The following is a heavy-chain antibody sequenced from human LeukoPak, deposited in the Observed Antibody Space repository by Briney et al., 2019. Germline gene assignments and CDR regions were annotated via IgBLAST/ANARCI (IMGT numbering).Heavy chain of an antibody. CDR2: IYYSGST. J-gene: IGHJ4*02. V-gene: IGHV4-39*07. D-gene: IGHD3-22*01. CDR1: GGSISSSSYY. CDR3: ARAGYDSSGYYYYFDF. Sequence: PSETLSLTCTVSGGSISSSSYYWGWIRQPPGKGLEWIGTIYYSGSTYYNPSLKSRVTISVDTSKNQFSLKMSSVTAADTAVYYCARAGYDSSGYYYYFDFWGQGTLVTVSS.